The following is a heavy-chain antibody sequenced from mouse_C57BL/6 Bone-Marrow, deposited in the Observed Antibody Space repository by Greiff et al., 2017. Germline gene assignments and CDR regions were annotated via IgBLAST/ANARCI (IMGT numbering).Heavy chain of an antibody. CDR3: ARLGWLLRAPLFAY. Sequence: EVKVVESGGGLVKPGGSLKLSCAASGFTFSSYTMSWVRQTPEKRLEWVATISGGGGNTYYPDSVKGRFTISRDNAKNTLYLQMSRLRSEDTALYYCARLGWLLRAPLFAYWGQGTLVTVSA. CDR2: ISGGGGNT. J-gene: IGHJ3*01. D-gene: IGHD2-3*01. V-gene: IGHV5-9*01. CDR1: GFTFSSYT.